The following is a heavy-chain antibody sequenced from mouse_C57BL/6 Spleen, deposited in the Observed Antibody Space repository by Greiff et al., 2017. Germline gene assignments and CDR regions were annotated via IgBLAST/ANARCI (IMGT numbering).Heavy chain of an antibody. V-gene: IGHV1-69*01. CDR2: IDPSDSYT. Sequence: VQLQQSGAELVMPGASVKLSCKASGYTFTSYWMHWVKQRPGQGLEWIGEIDPSDSYTNYNQKFKGKSTLTVDKSSSTAYMQLSSLTSEDSAVYYCATYSSGYVYWGQGTLVTVSA. D-gene: IGHD3-2*02. CDR3: ATYSSGYVY. J-gene: IGHJ3*01. CDR1: GYTFTSYW.